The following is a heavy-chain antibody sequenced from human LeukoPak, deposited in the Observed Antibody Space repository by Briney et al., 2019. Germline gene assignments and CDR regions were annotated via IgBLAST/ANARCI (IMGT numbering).Heavy chain of an antibody. CDR2: INHSGST. J-gene: IGHJ4*02. V-gene: IGHV4-34*01. CDR1: GFTFSSYS. CDR3: ARLAGGVVVPAAIWGRLDYYFDY. D-gene: IGHD2-2*01. Sequence: PGGSLRLSCAASGFTFSSYSMSWIRQPPGKGLEWIGEINHSGSTNYNPSLKSRVTISVDTSKNQFSLKLSSVTAADTAVYYCARLAGGVVVPAAIWGRLDYYFDYWGQGTLVTVSS.